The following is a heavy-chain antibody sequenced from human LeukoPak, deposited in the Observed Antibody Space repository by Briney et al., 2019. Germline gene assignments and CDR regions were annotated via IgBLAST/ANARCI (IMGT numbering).Heavy chain of an antibody. J-gene: IGHJ4*02. Sequence: SETLSLTCTVSGGSISNYYWSWIRQPPGKGLEWIGYIYYFGSTNYNPSLKSRVTISVEPSKNQFSLNLGSVTAADTALYYCAIDPASANYGSGSYSSFSDYWGQGTLVTVSS. D-gene: IGHD3-10*01. CDR2: IYYFGST. V-gene: IGHV4-59*01. CDR1: GGSISNYY. CDR3: AIDPASANYGSGSYSSFSDY.